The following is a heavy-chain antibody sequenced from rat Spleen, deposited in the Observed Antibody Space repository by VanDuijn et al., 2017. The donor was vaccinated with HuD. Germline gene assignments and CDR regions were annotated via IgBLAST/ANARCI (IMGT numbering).Heavy chain of an antibody. J-gene: IGHJ1*01. CDR3: ARQSSSIPYYWYFDF. V-gene: IGHV5-25*01. CDR1: GFTFSNYD. Sequence: EVQLLESGGGLVQPGRSLKLSCAASGFTFSNYDMAWVRQAPAKGLEWIASISSGGGNTYYRDSVKGRFTISRDNAKSTLYLQMDSLRSEDTATYYCARQSSSIPYYWYFDFWGPGTMVTVSS. D-gene: IGHD1-2*01. CDR2: ISSGGGNT.